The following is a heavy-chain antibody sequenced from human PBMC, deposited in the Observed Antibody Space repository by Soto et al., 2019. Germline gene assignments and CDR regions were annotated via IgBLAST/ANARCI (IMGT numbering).Heavy chain of an antibody. CDR1: GFTFSSYW. D-gene: IGHD1-26*01. V-gene: IGHV3-74*01. J-gene: IGHJ4*02. CDR2: VNSDGSIT. CDR3: ARVGATTWY. Sequence: PGGSLRLSCAASGFTFSSYWMHWVRQAPGKGLMWVSRVNSDGSITNYADAVKGRFTISRDNAKNTLYLQMDGLRAEDTAVYYCARVGATTWYWGQGTLVTVSS.